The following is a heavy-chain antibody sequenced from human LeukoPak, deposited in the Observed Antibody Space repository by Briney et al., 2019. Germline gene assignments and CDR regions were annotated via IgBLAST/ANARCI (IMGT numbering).Heavy chain of an antibody. J-gene: IGHJ5*02. D-gene: IGHD3-10*01. V-gene: IGHV1-8*02. Sequence: ASVKLCCKAAGYTFTGYYMHWVRQAPGQGLEWMGWMNPNSGNTGYSQKFQGRVTMTRNTAISTTYMELSSLRSEDTAVYYCARSPLGGSGSYIPNWFDPWGQGTLVTVSS. CDR2: MNPNSGNT. CDR3: ARSPLGGSGSYIPNWFDP. CDR1: GYTFTGYY.